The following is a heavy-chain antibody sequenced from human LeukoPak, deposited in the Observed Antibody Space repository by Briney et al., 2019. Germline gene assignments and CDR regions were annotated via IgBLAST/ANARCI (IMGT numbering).Heavy chain of an antibody. CDR1: GFTFSSYG. Sequence: PGGSLRLSCAASGFTFSSYGMSWVRQAPGKGLEWVSAISGSGGSTYYADSVKGRFTISRDNAKNTLYLQMNSLRAEDTAVYYCAKDLHYGGNSGFDYWGQGTLVTVSS. V-gene: IGHV3-23*01. CDR2: ISGSGGST. CDR3: AKDLHYGGNSGFDY. J-gene: IGHJ4*02. D-gene: IGHD4-23*01.